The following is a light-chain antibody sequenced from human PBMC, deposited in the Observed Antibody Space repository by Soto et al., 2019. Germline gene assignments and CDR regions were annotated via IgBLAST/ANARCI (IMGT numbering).Light chain of an antibody. CDR3: SSYTRSTTRI. CDR2: DVS. J-gene: IGLJ2*01. V-gene: IGLV2-14*01. Sequence: QSVLTQPASVSGSPGQSITISCTGTSTDVGAFNYISWYQQHPGKAPKLIIYDVSNRPSGLSSRFSGSKSGNTASLTISGLQAEDEADYYCSSYTRSTTRIFGGGTQLTVL. CDR1: STDVGAFNY.